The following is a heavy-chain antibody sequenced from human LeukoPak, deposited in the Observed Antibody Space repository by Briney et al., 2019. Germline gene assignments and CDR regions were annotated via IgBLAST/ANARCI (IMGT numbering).Heavy chain of an antibody. D-gene: IGHD6-6*01. CDR3: ARGGGSSSSSYFDY. CDR1: GGSISSNY. CDR2: IYTSGST. J-gene: IGHJ4*02. V-gene: IGHV4-4*07. Sequence: SETLSLTCTVSGGSISSNYWSWIRQPAGKGLEWIGRIYTSGSTNYNPSLKSRVTMSVDTSKNQFSLKLSSVTAADTAVYYCARGGGSSSSSYFDYWGQGILVTVSS.